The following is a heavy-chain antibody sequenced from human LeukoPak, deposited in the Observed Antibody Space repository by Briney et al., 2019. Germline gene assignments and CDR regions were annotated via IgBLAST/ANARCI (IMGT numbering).Heavy chain of an antibody. J-gene: IGHJ4*02. V-gene: IGHV4-39*01. CDR3: ASHYVWGTQRYIDY. Sequence: SETLSLTCTVSGASTGSSTYYWGWTRQPPGKGLEWSGTIYYTGMTYYNPSLKSRVNIAEDRSKNQFSLKLTSLTAADTAVYYCASHYVWGTQRYIDYWGQGILVTVSS. CDR1: GASTGSSTYY. CDR2: IYYTGMT. D-gene: IGHD3-16*02.